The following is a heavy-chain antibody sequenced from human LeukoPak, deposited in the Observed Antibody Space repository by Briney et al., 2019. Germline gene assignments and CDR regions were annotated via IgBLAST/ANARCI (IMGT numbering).Heavy chain of an antibody. CDR1: GYTFTGYY. V-gene: IGHV1-2*02. CDR2: INPNSGGT. Sequence: GASVKVSCKASGYTFTGYYMHWVRQAPGQGLEWMGWINPNSGGTNYAQKFQGRVTMTRDTSISTAYMELRSLRSDDTAVYYCARIEGNYDSSGYTPDYWGQGTLVTVSS. J-gene: IGHJ4*02. D-gene: IGHD3-22*01. CDR3: ARIEGNYDSSGYTPDY.